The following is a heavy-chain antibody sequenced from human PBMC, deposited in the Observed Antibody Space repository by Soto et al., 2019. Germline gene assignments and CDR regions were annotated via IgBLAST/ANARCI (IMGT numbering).Heavy chain of an antibody. J-gene: IGHJ6*02. CDR2: IYYSGST. CDR1: GGSISSSSYY. CDR3: ATNYAYYYYYGMDV. V-gene: IGHV4-39*01. D-gene: IGHD4-4*01. Sequence: SETLSLTCTVSGGSISSSSYYWGWIRQPPGKGLEWIGSIYYSGSTYYNPSLKSRVTISVDTSKNQFSLRLSSVTAADTAVYYCATNYAYYYYYGMDVWGQGTTVTVSS.